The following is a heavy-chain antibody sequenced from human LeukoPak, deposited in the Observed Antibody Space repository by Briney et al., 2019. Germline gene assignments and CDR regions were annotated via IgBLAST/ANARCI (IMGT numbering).Heavy chain of an antibody. CDR2: VYYSGST. J-gene: IGHJ4*02. CDR1: GGSISSGSFY. Sequence: SETLSLTCTVSGGSISSGSFYWSWIRQPAGKGLEWIGHVYYSGSTNYNPSLKSRVTISVDTSKNQFSLKLSSVTAADTAVYYCARAKDDSSGYYTHWGQGTLVTVSS. CDR3: ARAKDDSSGYYTH. V-gene: IGHV4-61*10. D-gene: IGHD3-22*01.